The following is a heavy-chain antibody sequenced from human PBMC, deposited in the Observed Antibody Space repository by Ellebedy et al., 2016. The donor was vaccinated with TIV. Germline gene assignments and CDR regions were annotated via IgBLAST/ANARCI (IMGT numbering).Heavy chain of an antibody. CDR1: GFSLSTSGVG. D-gene: IGHD3-22*01. J-gene: IGHJ3*02. V-gene: IGHV2-5*02. CDR2: IYWDDDK. CDR3: AHRAYYYDSSGYPRDAFDI. Sequence: SGPTLVKPTQTLTLTCTFSGFSLSTSGVGVGWIRQPPGKALEWLALIYWDDDKRYSPSLKSRLTITKDTSKNQVVLTMTNMDPVDTATYYCAHRAYYYDSSGYPRDAFDIWGQGTMVTVSS.